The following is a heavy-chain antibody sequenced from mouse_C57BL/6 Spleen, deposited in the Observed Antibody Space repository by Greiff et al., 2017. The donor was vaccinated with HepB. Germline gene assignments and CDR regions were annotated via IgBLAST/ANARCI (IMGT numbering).Heavy chain of an antibody. CDR3: ARDHYARGFDY. Sequence: ESGPGLVQPSQSLSLTCSVTGYSITSGYYWNWIRQFPGNKLEWMGYISFDGSNNYNPSLKNRISITRDTSKNQFFLKLNSVTTEDTATYYCARDHYARGFDYWGQGTTLTVSS. J-gene: IGHJ2*01. CDR2: ISFDGSN. D-gene: IGHD1-1*01. V-gene: IGHV3-6*01. CDR1: GYSITSGYY.